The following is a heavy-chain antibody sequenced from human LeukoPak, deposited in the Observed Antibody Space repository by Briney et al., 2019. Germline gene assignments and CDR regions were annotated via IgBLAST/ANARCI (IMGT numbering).Heavy chain of an antibody. V-gene: IGHV6-1*01. CDR3: ARDQIEMATIMDSYYGMDV. J-gene: IGHJ6*02. D-gene: IGHD5-24*01. CDR1: GDSVSSNSAA. Sequence: SQTLSLTCAISGDSVSSNSAAWNWIRQSPSRGLEWLGSTYYRFKWYNDYAVSVKSRITINPDTSKNQFSLQLNSVTPEDTAVYYCARDQIEMATIMDSYYGMDVWGQGTTVTVSS. CDR2: TYYRFKWYN.